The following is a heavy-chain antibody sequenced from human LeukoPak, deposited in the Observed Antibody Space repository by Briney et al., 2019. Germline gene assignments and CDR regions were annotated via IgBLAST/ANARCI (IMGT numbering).Heavy chain of an antibody. Sequence: SETLSLTCTVSSGSISSYYWSWIRQPPGKGLEWIGYIDDTGSTNYNPSLKSRVTISIDSSKNQFSLTLTSVTAADTAVYFCARRFRGLGSWGQGTLVTVSS. CDR3: ARRFRGLGS. CDR1: SGSISSYY. J-gene: IGHJ4*02. CDR2: IDDTGST. D-gene: IGHD3/OR15-3a*01. V-gene: IGHV4-59*08.